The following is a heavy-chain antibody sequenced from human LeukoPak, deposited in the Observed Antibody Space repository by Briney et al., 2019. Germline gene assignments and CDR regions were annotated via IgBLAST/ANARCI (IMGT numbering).Heavy chain of an antibody. D-gene: IGHD2-2*02. Sequence: GGSLRLSCAASGFTFSTYWMSWVRQAPGKGLEWVANMRPDGNIKYYVDSVKGRFTISRDNARNSLYLHMNSLRVDDTAVYYCAKDGRGPCNSADCHISYHFDYWGQGILVTVSS. V-gene: IGHV3-7*01. CDR3: AKDGRGPCNSADCHISYHFDY. J-gene: IGHJ4*02. CDR1: GFTFSTYW. CDR2: MRPDGNIK.